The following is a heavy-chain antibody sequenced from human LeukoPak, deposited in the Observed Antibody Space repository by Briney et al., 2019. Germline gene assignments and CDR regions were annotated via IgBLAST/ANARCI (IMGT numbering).Heavy chain of an antibody. CDR3: ARGLSIAAAGITDY. CDR2: IYYSGST. Sequence: PSETLSLTCTVSGGSISSYYWSWIRQPPGKGLEWIGYIYYSGSTNYNPSLKSRVTISVDTSKNQFSLKLSSVTAADTAVYYRARGLSIAAAGITDYWGQGTLVTVSS. V-gene: IGHV4-59*12. J-gene: IGHJ4*02. CDR1: GGSISSYY. D-gene: IGHD6-13*01.